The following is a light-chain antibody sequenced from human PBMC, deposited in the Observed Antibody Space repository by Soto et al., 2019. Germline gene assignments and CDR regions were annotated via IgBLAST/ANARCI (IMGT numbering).Light chain of an antibody. V-gene: IGKV3-11*01. J-gene: IGKJ4*01. CDR2: DAS. CDR1: QSVRTY. Sequence: EIVMTQSPATLSLSPGERATLSCRASQSVRTYLAWYQQKPGQAPRLLLFDASQRATGIPARFSGGGSGTDVTRTSSNLGPEGFAVYYCQQRSAWPLTFGGGTEVEIK. CDR3: QQRSAWPLT.